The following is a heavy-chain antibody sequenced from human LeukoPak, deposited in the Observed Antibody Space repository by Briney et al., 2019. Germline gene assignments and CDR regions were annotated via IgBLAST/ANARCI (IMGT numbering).Heavy chain of an antibody. CDR2: IIPIFGTA. Sequence: SVKVSCKASGGTFSSYAISWVRQAPGQGLEWMGGIIPIFGTANYAQKFQGRVTITADESTSTAYMELSSLRSEDTAVYYCARVGIAAGCFDYWGQGTLVTVSS. D-gene: IGHD6-13*01. V-gene: IGHV1-69*13. J-gene: IGHJ4*02. CDR3: ARVGIAAGCFDY. CDR1: GGTFSSYA.